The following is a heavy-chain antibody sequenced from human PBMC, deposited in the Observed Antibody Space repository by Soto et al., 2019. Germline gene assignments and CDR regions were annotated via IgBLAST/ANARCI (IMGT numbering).Heavy chain of an antibody. CDR2: IYHSGST. V-gene: IGHV4-4*02. J-gene: IGHJ6*02. D-gene: IGHD4-17*01. CDR1: GGSINSSNW. CDR3: ARDPINEDYGGNTYGMDV. Sequence: SETLSLTCAVSGGSINSSNWWSWVRQPPGKGLEWIGEIYHSGSTNYNPSLKSRVTISVDKSKNQFSLKLSSVTAADTAVYYCARDPINEDYGGNTYGMDVWGQGTTVTVSS.